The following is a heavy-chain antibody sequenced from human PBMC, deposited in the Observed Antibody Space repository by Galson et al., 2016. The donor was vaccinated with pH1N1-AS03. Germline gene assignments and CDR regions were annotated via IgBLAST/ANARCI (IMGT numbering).Heavy chain of an antibody. CDR2: TRANSGDN. Sequence: SVKVSCKASGYTFTTYGIIWMRQAPGQGLEWMGFTRANSGDNNYSQKFQDRIFMTTDRSTGTAYMELRSLSSDDTAVYYCARDEDNWNAVEGYSYKYSLDVWGQGTTVTVSS. CDR1: GYTFTTYG. J-gene: IGHJ6*02. V-gene: IGHV1-18*04. CDR3: ARDEDNWNAVEGYSYKYSLDV. D-gene: IGHD1-1*01.